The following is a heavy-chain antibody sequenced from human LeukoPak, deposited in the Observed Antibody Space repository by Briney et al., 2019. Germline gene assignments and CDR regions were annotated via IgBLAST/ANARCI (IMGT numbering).Heavy chain of an antibody. Sequence: SETLSLTCTASGGSISSGSHYWSWIRQPAGKGLEWIGRIYTSGSTNYNPSLKSRVTISVDTSKNQFSLKLSSVTAADTAVYYCARETDSSGYYYWFDPWGQGTLVTVSS. CDR1: GGSISSGSHY. CDR3: ARETDSSGYYYWFDP. J-gene: IGHJ5*02. V-gene: IGHV4-61*02. CDR2: IYTSGST. D-gene: IGHD3-22*01.